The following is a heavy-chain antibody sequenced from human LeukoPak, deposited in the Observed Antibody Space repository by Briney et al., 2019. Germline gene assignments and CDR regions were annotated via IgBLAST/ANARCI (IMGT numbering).Heavy chain of an antibody. J-gene: IGHJ4*02. CDR1: GGSISSSSYY. D-gene: IGHD3-22*01. Sequence: PSETLSLTCTVSGGSISSSSYYWGWIRQPPGKGLEWIGSMYYSGSTYYNPSLKSRVTISVDTSKNQFSLKLRSVTAADTAVYYCASQATYYYDSSGYRLFDYWGQGTLVTVSS. CDR2: MYYSGST. CDR3: ASQATYYYDSSGYRLFDY. V-gene: IGHV4-39*01.